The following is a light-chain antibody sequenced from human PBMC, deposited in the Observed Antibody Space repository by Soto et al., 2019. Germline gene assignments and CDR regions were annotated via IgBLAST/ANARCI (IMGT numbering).Light chain of an antibody. CDR2: GNS. J-gene: IGLJ2*01. CDR3: QSYDSSLSGSG. V-gene: IGLV1-40*01. Sequence: HSALTQPPSVSGAPGQRVTISCTGSSSNIGAGYDVHWYQQLPGTAPKLLIYGNSNRPSGVPDRFSGSKSGTSASLAITGLQAEDEADYYCQSYDSSLSGSGFGGGTKLTVL. CDR1: SSNIGAGYD.